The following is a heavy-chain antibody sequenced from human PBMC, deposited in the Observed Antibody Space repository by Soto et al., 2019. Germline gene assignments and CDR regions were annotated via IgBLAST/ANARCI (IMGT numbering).Heavy chain of an antibody. Sequence: QVQLQESGPGLVKPSETLSLTGTVSGGSVSSATDYWTWIRQPPGKGLEWIGYTDYSGNTDRNPSLMSRVTISIDTSKNQFSLTLSSVTAADTAVYSCARQSSYDSAHYHYWFDPRGRGILVTVSS. V-gene: IGHV4-61*01. CDR1: GGSVSSATDY. CDR3: ARQSSYDSAHYHYWFDP. CDR2: TDYSGNT. D-gene: IGHD3-22*01. J-gene: IGHJ5*02.